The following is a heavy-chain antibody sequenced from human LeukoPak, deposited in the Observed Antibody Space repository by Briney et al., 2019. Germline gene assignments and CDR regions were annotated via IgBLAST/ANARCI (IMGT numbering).Heavy chain of an antibody. Sequence: PGGSLRLSCAASGFTFSSYEMNWVRQAPGKGVERVSYISSSGSTIYYADSVKGRFTISRDNAKNSLYLQMNSLRAEDTAVYYCAELGITMIGGVWGKGTTVTISS. V-gene: IGHV3-48*03. J-gene: IGHJ6*04. CDR1: GFTFSSYE. CDR3: AELGITMIGGV. D-gene: IGHD3-10*02. CDR2: ISSSGSTI.